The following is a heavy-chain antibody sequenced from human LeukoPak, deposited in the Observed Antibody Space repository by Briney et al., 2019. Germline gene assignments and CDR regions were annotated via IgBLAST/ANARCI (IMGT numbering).Heavy chain of an antibody. CDR2: IRYDGSNK. CDR3: ARDGPKLMVYGYYYYYYMDV. D-gene: IGHD2-8*01. CDR1: GFTFSSYG. V-gene: IGHV3-30*02. J-gene: IGHJ6*03. Sequence: GGSLRLSCAASGFTFSSYGMHWVRQAPGKGLEWVAFIRYDGSNKYYADSVKGRFTISRDNSKNTLYLHVNSLRPEDTAVYYCARDGPKLMVYGYYYYYYMDVWGKGTTVTVSS.